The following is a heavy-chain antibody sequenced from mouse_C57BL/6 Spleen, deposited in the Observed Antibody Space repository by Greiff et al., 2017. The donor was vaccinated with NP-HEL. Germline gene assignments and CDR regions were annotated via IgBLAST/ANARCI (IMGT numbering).Heavy chain of an antibody. CDR3: ERNRGGCSFAY. CDR1: GFSLTSYG. D-gene: IGHD1-1*01. J-gene: IGHJ3*01. V-gene: IGHV2-2*01. Sequence: VQLQQSGPGLVQPSQCLSISCTVSGFSLTSYGVHWVRQTPGKGLEWLGVIWSGGGTDDNAAFISRLSIRKDNSKSQVFFKMNSLQADDSAIYYCERNRGGCSFAYWGQGTLVTVSA. CDR2: IWSGGGT.